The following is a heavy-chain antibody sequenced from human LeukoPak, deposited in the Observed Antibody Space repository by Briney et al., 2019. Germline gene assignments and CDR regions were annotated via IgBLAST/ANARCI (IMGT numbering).Heavy chain of an antibody. Sequence: SDTLSLTCSVSGGSISSSTYYGGWIRQSPVKGLEWIGSINYSGSTFYNPSVKSRVAMSVDMFNSQFSLKLTSVTATDTAVYYCASGIDARSDSSVWGQGTLVTVSS. CDR2: INYSGST. CDR1: GGSISSSTYY. V-gene: IGHV4-39*01. CDR3: ASGIDARSDSSV. D-gene: IGHD6-19*01. J-gene: IGHJ4*02.